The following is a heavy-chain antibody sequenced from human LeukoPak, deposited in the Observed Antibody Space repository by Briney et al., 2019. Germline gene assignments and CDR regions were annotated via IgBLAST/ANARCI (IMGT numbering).Heavy chain of an antibody. V-gene: IGHV4-61*02. Sequence: SETLSLTCTVSLGSISSGSYYWSWIRQPAGKGLEWIGRIYTSGSTNSNPPLKSRVTISVDTSKNQFSLKLSSVTAADTAVYYCAREDSSGWDDAEYFQHWGQGTLVTVSS. D-gene: IGHD6-19*01. CDR2: IYTSGST. J-gene: IGHJ1*01. CDR1: LGSISSGSYY. CDR3: AREDSSGWDDAEYFQH.